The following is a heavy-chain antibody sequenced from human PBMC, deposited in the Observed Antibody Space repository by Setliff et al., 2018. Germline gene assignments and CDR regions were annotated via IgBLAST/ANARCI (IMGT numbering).Heavy chain of an antibody. CDR1: GGSISSYY. J-gene: IGHJ4*02. D-gene: IGHD1-1*01. CDR3: ARTGTYRYFDY. Sequence: SETLSLTCTVSGGSISSYYWSWIRQPPGKGLEWIGRIHYSGNTYYNASLKSRVTISVDTAQNQFSLSLSSVTAADTAVYYCARTGTYRYFDYWGQGTLVTVSS. CDR2: IHYSGNT. V-gene: IGHV4-59*05.